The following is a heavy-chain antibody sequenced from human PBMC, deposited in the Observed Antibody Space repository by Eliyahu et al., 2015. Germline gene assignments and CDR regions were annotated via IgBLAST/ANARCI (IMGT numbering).Heavy chain of an antibody. J-gene: IGHJ5*02. CDR1: GGSFSGYY. CDR3: ARSPGIAVAGTLSAARYRYVNWFDP. CDR2: INHSGST. D-gene: IGHD6-19*01. V-gene: IGHV4-34*01. Sequence: QVQLQQWGAGLLKPSETLSLTCAVYGGSFSGYYWSWIRXPPGKGLXGIGEINHSGSTNYNPSLKSRVTISVDTSKNQFSLKLSSVTAADTAVYYCARSPGIAVAGTLSAARYRYVNWFDPWGQGTLVTVSS.